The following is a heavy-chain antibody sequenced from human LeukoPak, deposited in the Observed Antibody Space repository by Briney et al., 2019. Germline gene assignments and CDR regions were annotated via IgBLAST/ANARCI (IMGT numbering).Heavy chain of an antibody. J-gene: IGHJ4*02. CDR2: IYYSGST. D-gene: IGHD6-19*01. CDR3: ARGAGGWLGPFDY. CDR1: GGSISSYY. V-gene: IGHV4-59*01. Sequence: SETLSLTCTVSGGSISSYYWSWIRQPPGKGLEWIGYIYYSGSTNYNPSLKSRVTISVDTSKNQFSQRLSSVTAADTAVYYCARGAGGWLGPFDYWGQGTLVTVSS.